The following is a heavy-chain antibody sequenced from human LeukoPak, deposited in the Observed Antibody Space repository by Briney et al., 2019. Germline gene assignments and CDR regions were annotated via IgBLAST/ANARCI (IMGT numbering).Heavy chain of an antibody. J-gene: IGHJ4*02. Sequence: PGGSLRLSCAASGFTFSDHYMDWVRQAPGKGLEWVASVNTVSSYIYYADSMRGRFTISRDNAKNSLFLQMNSLRAEDTAVYYCARLRRNSDRSDFFYYYDHWGQGTLVTVSS. CDR3: ARLRRNSDRSDFFYYYDH. CDR2: VNTVSSYI. CDR1: GFTFSDHY. D-gene: IGHD3-22*01. V-gene: IGHV3-21*01.